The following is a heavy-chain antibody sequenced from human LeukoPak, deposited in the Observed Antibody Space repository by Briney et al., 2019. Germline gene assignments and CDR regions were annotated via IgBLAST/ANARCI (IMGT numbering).Heavy chain of an antibody. CDR1: GFTISTYA. Sequence: QPGGSLRLSCAASGFTISTYALSWVRQTPGKGLEWVSSISGNSQSTYHLDSVMGRFTISRDTSRNTLYLQMNSLRVEDTALYYCARAPPNEYDDTGHYSVFDSWGQGTLVTVSS. CDR2: ISGNSQST. J-gene: IGHJ4*02. D-gene: IGHD3-16*01. V-gene: IGHV3-23*01. CDR3: ARAPPNEYDDTGHYSVFDS.